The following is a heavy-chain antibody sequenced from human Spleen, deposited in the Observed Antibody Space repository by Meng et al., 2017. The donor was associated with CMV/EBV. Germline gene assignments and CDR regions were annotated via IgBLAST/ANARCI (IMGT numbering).Heavy chain of an antibody. D-gene: IGHD4-17*01. CDR2: INPTSGDT. CDR3: ARGTDYGDFGDY. Sequence: CTASGYFFTGHYIHWLRPAPGQGLEWMGWINPTSGDTRYAQKFQGRVTITTDTSIRPAYMELSRLRSDDTAVYYCARGTDYGDFGDYWGQGTLVTVSS. J-gene: IGHJ4*02. V-gene: IGHV1-2*02. CDR1: GYFFTGHY.